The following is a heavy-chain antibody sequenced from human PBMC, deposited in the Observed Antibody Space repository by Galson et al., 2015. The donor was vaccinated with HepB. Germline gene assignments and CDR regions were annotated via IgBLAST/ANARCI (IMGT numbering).Heavy chain of an antibody. CDR3: VRDRGFGVDDY. CDR1: GFRFSGYW. V-gene: IGHV3-7*03. Sequence: SLRLSCAASGFRFSGYWMSWVRQAPGKGPVWVANMKTEGFVIRYADSVRGRFTISRDNPKSSMYLQMDSLRVEDTAVYYCVRDRGFGVDDYWGQGTLVTVSS. CDR2: MKTEGFVI. J-gene: IGHJ4*02. D-gene: IGHD3-3*01.